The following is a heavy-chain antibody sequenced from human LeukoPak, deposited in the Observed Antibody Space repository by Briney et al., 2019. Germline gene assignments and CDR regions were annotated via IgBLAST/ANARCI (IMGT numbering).Heavy chain of an antibody. V-gene: IGHV3-7*01. Sequence: GGSLRLSCAASGFTFSTYWLTWVRQAPGKGLEWVANIKQDGGEKYYVDSVKDRFNISRDNAKNSLFLQMNSLRAEDTAMYYCARSYCSGAGCGPHRYFDLWGRGTLVTVSS. CDR1: GFTFSTYW. CDR2: IKQDGGEK. J-gene: IGHJ2*01. D-gene: IGHD2-15*01. CDR3: ARSYCSGAGCGPHRYFDL.